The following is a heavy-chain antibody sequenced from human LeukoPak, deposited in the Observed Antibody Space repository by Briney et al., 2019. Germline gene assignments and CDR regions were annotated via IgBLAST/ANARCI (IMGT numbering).Heavy chain of an antibody. J-gene: IGHJ3*02. CDR1: GFSLSSNW. V-gene: IGHV3-74*01. Sequence: GGSLRLSCAASGFSLSSNWMHWIRQVPGKGLVWVSHINPDGSNIKYADSVKGRFTISRDNAKNTWYLQMNSLRAEDTAVYYCARPPHAYGFDMWGQGTMVTVSS. CDR2: INPDGSNI. CDR3: ARPPHAYGFDM.